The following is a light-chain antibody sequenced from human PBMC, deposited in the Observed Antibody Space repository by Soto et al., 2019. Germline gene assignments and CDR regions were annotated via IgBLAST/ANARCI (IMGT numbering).Light chain of an antibody. V-gene: IGKV3-15*01. Sequence: EKVMTQSPATLSMSPGERATLSCRASQSVSSYLAWYQQKPGQAPRLLIYGASTRATGIPARFSDSGSGTEFTLTISSLQSEDFAVYSCQQYNNWPSWTFGQGTKVEIK. CDR1: QSVSSY. CDR3: QQYNNWPSWT. J-gene: IGKJ1*01. CDR2: GAS.